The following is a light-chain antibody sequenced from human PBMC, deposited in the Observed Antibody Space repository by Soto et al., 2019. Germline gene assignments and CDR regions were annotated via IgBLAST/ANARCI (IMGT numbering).Light chain of an antibody. CDR2: EVS. CDR1: STDIGGYNF. Sequence: QSVLTQPPSASGSPGQSVTISCTGTSTDIGGYNFVSWYQQHPGKAPKLIIYEVSKRPSGVPDRFSGYKSGNTASLTVSGLQAEDEADYYCCSYAGSNTFAFGTGTKLTVL. V-gene: IGLV2-8*01. J-gene: IGLJ1*01. CDR3: CSYAGSNTFA.